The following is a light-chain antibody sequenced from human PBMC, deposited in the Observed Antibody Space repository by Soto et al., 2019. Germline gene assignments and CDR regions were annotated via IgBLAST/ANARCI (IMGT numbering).Light chain of an antibody. Sequence: EIQLTQSPSTLSAPVGDNVTITCRASQSISSWLAWYQQKPGKAPRLLIYKASSLESGVPSRFSGSGSGTEFTLTISSLQPDDFATYYCQQYQSHRRTFGQGTKVDIK. V-gene: IGKV1-5*03. CDR3: QQYQSHRRT. CDR1: QSISSW. J-gene: IGKJ1*01. CDR2: KAS.